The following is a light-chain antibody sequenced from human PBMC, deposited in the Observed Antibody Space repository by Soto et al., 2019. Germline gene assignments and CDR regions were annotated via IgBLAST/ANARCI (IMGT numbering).Light chain of an antibody. CDR3: QHYSTWLWT. V-gene: IGKV3-15*01. CDR1: QSVSSK. CDR2: GAS. Sequence: EIVMTQSPATLSVSPGERATLSCRASQSVSSKLAWYQQKPGQGPRLLIYGASTRATGIPARFSGSGSGTAFTLTISSLQSEDFAVYYCQHYSTWLWTFDQGTKVEIK. J-gene: IGKJ1*01.